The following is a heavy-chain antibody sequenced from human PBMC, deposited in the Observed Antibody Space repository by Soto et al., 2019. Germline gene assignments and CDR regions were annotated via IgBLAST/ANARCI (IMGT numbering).Heavy chain of an antibody. D-gene: IGHD3-3*01. CDR2: IYSGGST. Sequence: GGSLSLSCAASGITVSSNYMSWVRQAPGKGLELVSVIYSGGSTYYTDSVKGRFTISRDNSKNTLYLQMNSLRAEDTAVYYCARVSSDYYGMDVWGQGTTVTVSS. CDR3: ARVSSDYYGMDV. CDR1: GITVSSNY. J-gene: IGHJ6*02. V-gene: IGHV3-53*01.